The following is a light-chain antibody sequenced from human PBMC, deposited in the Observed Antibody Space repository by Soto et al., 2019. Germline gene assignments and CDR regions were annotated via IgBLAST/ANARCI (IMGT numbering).Light chain of an antibody. CDR3: QSYDTSLSGSPV. V-gene: IGLV1-40*01. CDR1: SSNIGAGYN. Sequence: QSVLTQPPSVSGAPGQRVTISCPGSSSNIGAGYNVHWYQELPGTAPKLLIYGNTNRPSGVPDRFSGSKSDTSAALAITGLQAEDEADYYCQSYDTSLSGSPVFGGGTKLTVL. J-gene: IGLJ2*01. CDR2: GNT.